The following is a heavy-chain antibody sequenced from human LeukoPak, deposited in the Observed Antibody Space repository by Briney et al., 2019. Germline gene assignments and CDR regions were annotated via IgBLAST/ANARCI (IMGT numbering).Heavy chain of an antibody. J-gene: IGHJ3*02. CDR2: IYYSGST. V-gene: IGHV4-59*01. Sequence: SETLSLTCTVSGGPITSNYWNWIRQPPGKGLEWIGYIYYSGSTKYNPSLKSRVTIVLDTSKNQFSLKLTSVTAADTAVYYCARDRGSPWVDAFDIWGRGTMVTVSS. CDR3: ARDRGSPWVDAFDI. CDR1: GGPITSNY. D-gene: IGHD6-25*01.